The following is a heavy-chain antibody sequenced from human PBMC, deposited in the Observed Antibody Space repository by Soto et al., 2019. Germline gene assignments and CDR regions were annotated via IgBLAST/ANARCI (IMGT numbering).Heavy chain of an antibody. J-gene: IGHJ4*02. CDR3: ASGIDY. Sequence: GGSLRLSCAASGFSFSSYAMNWIRQAPGKGLEWISYISSSGSATYYADSVKGRFTISRDNAQHSVYLQMNSLRADDTALYFCASGIDYWGQGTLVTVSS. CDR1: GFSFSSYA. CDR2: ISSSGSAT. V-gene: IGHV3-48*01.